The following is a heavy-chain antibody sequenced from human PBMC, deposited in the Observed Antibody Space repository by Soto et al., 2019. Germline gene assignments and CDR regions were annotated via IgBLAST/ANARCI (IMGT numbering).Heavy chain of an antibody. CDR2: IYWDDDK. CDR1: GFSLNTSGVG. J-gene: IGHJ4*02. Sequence: KESGPTLVKPTQTLTLTCTFSGFSLNTSGVGVGWIRQPPGKALEWLAVIYWDDDKRYSPSLKNRLTITKDTSKNHVVLTMTNIDAVDTATYYCAHKEPRMNHFDYWGQGTPVTVSS. D-gene: IGHD2-8*01. V-gene: IGHV2-5*02. CDR3: AHKEPRMNHFDY.